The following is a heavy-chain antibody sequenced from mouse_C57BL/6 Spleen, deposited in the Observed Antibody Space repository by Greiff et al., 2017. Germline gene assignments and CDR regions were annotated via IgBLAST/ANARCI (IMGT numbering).Heavy chain of an antibody. J-gene: IGHJ4*01. CDR3: SRSRYYGSSPFYYAMDY. CDR2: IYPGDGDT. Sequence: VQLQQSGAELVKPGASVKISCKASGYAFSSYWMNWVKQRPGKGLEWIGQIYPGDGDTNYNGKFKGKATLTAAQSSSTAYIQLSSLTSEDSAVYFCSRSRYYGSSPFYYAMDYWGQGTSVTVSS. V-gene: IGHV1-80*01. D-gene: IGHD1-1*01. CDR1: GYAFSSYW.